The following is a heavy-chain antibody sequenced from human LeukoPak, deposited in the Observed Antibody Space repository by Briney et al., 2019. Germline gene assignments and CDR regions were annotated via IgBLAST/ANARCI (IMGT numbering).Heavy chain of an antibody. CDR1: GFTFSSYA. Sequence: SGGSLRLSCAASGFTFSSYAMSWVRQAPGKGLEWVSAISGSGGSTYYADSVKGRFTISRDNSKNTLYLQMNSLRAEDTAVCYCAKGNTAAVAGTKSTNHFDYWGQGTLVTVSS. J-gene: IGHJ4*02. CDR2: ISGSGGST. CDR3: AKGNTAAVAGTKSTNHFDY. V-gene: IGHV3-23*01. D-gene: IGHD6-19*01.